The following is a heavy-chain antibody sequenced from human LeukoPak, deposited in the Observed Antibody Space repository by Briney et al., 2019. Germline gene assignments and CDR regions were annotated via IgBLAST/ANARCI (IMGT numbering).Heavy chain of an antibody. CDR3: AKDMAAYYYASGSIDY. D-gene: IGHD3-10*01. V-gene: IGHV3-74*01. Sequence: GGSLRLSCAASGFTFSRYWMNWVRQAPGKGLVWVSRINSDESRTSYADSVKGRFTISRDNAKNTLYLQMNSLRAEDTALYYCAKDMAAYYYASGSIDYWGQGTLVTVSS. CDR1: GFTFSRYW. J-gene: IGHJ4*02. CDR2: INSDESRT.